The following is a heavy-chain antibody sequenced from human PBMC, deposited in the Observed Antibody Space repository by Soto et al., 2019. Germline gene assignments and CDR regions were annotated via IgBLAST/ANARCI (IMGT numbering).Heavy chain of an antibody. V-gene: IGHV4-31*03. Sequence: PSETLSLTCTVSGGSISSGYYYWSWIRQHAGKGLECIGYIYCSGSTYYNPSLKSRVTISVDTSKNQFSLKLSSVTAADTAVYYCARLRDWSGYQIFPDYWGQGTLVTVSS. CDR1: GGSISSGYYY. J-gene: IGHJ4*02. D-gene: IGHD3-3*01. CDR3: ARLRDWSGYQIFPDY. CDR2: IYCSGST.